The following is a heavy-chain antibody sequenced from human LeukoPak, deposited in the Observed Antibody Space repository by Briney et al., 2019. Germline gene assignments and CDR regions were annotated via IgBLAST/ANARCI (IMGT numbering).Heavy chain of an antibody. D-gene: IGHD4-17*01. Sequence: GASVKVSCKASGYTFTDYFMHWVRQAPGQGLEWMGWINPNSGGTHYAQKFQGRVTMTRDTSITTAYMELTRLRSDDTTIYYCARERNYGDYGNAFDVWGQGTKVTVSS. J-gene: IGHJ3*01. V-gene: IGHV1-2*02. CDR2: INPNSGGT. CDR1: GYTFTDYF. CDR3: ARERNYGDYGNAFDV.